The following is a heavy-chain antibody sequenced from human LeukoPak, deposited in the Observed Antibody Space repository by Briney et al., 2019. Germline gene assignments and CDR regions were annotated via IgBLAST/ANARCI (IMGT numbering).Heavy chain of an antibody. J-gene: IGHJ5*02. CDR2: IRSSTTYV. CDR3: ARLVVRGRTNWFDP. Sequence: PGGSLRLSCAASGFTFSNYNMNWVRQAPGKGLEWVSSIRSSTTYVYYADSVKGRFTISRDNAKNSLYLQMNSLRAEDTAVYYCARLVVRGRTNWFDPWGQGTLVTVSS. V-gene: IGHV3-21*01. CDR1: GFTFSNYN. D-gene: IGHD3-10*01.